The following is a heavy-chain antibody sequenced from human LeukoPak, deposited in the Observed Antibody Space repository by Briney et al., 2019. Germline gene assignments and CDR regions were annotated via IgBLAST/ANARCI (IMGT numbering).Heavy chain of an antibody. CDR2: IGSSSSYI. CDR3: AASTKHTAMVDY. V-gene: IGHV3-21*01. CDR1: GFTFSSYS. D-gene: IGHD5-18*01. Sequence: PGRSLRLSCSASGFTFSSYSMNWVRQAPGKGLEWVSSIGSSSSYIYYADSVKGRFTISRDNAKNSLSLQMNSLRAEDTAVYYCAASTKHTAMVDYWGQGTLVTVSS. J-gene: IGHJ4*02.